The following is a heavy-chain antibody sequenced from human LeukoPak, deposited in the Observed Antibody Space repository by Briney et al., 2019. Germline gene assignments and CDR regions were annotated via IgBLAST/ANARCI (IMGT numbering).Heavy chain of an antibody. D-gene: IGHD3-16*01. CDR2: ISGSGGDT. J-gene: IGHJ4*02. CDR3: AKQRTYFDY. V-gene: IGHV3-23*01. CDR1: GFTFTTYA. Sequence: GGSLRLSCAASGFTFTTYAMSWVRQAPGKGLEWVSSISGSGGDTHYADSVKGRFTTSRDNSKNTLFLQINSLRAEDTAVYYCAKQRTYFDYWGQGTLVTVSA.